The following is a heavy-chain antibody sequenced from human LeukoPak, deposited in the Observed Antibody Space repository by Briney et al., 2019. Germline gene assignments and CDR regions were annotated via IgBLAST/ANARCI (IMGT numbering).Heavy chain of an antibody. CDR3: ARGFLGGTDQYFDS. V-gene: IGHV3-23*01. CDR1: GFTFSTYA. CDR2: IGGGGPTT. Sequence: AGGSLRLSCAASGFTFSTYAMNWLRQAPAKGLEWVSTIGGGGPTTDYADSVKDRFTISRDNSKNTLYLQMNSLRAEDTAVYFCARGFLGGTDQYFDSWGQGTLVTVSS. J-gene: IGHJ4*02. D-gene: IGHD6-19*01.